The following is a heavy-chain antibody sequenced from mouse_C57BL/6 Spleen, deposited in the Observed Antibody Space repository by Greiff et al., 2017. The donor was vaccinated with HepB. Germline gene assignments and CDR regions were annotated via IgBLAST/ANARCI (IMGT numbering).Heavy chain of an antibody. V-gene: IGHV1-81*01. J-gene: IGHJ1*03. CDR2: IYPRSGNT. Sequence: VKLVESGAELARPGASVKLSCKASGYTFTSYGISWVKQRTGQGLEWIGEIYPRSGNTYYNEKFKGKATLTADKSSSTAYMELRSLTSEDSAVYFCACSSHWYFDVWGTGTTVTVSS. CDR3: ACSSHWYFDV. CDR1: GYTFTSYG. D-gene: IGHD1-3*01.